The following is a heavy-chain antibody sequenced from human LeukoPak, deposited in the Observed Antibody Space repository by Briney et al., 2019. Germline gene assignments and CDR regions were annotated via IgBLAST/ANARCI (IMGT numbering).Heavy chain of an antibody. CDR3: ARTSDRYCSGGSCYLAF. CDR1: GGSFSGYY. J-gene: IGHJ4*02. CDR2: INHRGSA. D-gene: IGHD2-15*01. V-gene: IGHV4-34*01. Sequence: SETLSLTCAVYGGSFSGYYWSWVRQPPGKGLVWIGEINHRGSANYNPSLKSRVTISIDTSKNQFSLKVTSVTAADTAVYYCARTSDRYCSGGSCYLAFWGQGTLVTVSS.